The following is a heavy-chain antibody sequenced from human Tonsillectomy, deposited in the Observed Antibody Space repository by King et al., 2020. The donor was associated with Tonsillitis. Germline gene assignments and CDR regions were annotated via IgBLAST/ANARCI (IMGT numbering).Heavy chain of an antibody. CDR3: ARDGRIDY. CDR2: ISYDGSKK. V-gene: IGHV3-30-3*01. CDR1: GFTFSNYA. Sequence: VQLVESGGGVVQPGRSLRLSCAVSGFTFSNYAMHWVRQAPGKGLEWVAVISYDGSKKYYADSVEGRFIISRNNSKDTLHLQMNSLRGEDTAVYFCARDGRIDYWGQGTLVRLL. J-gene: IGHJ4*02.